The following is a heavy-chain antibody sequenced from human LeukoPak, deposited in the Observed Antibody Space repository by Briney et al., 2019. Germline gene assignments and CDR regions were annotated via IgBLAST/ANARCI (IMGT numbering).Heavy chain of an antibody. CDR2: ISSSSSII. J-gene: IGHJ5*02. CDR1: GFIFSSYG. V-gene: IGHV3-48*01. D-gene: IGHD2-2*02. Sequence: GRSLRLSCAASGFIFSSYGMNWVRQAPGKGLEWVASISSSSSIIYSADSVKGRFTISRDNAKNSLYLQMNSLRAEDTAVYYCARDLCSSTSCYTSGPWFDPWGQGTLVTVSS. CDR3: ARDLCSSTSCYTSGPWFDP.